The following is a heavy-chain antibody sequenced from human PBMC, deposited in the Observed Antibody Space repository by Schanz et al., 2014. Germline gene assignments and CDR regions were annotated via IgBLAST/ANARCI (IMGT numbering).Heavy chain of an antibody. CDR2: IKKDGSEK. Sequence: EEQMVESGGGLVKPGGSLILSCAASRLTFANEDIHWVRQAPGKGLDWVANIKKDGSEKYYVESVKGRFTISRDNAKNLLYLQMNSLRVEDTAVYYCAREGNNWSLDYWGQGTLVTVSS. CDR3: AREGNNWSLDY. D-gene: IGHD1-1*01. V-gene: IGHV3-7*01. CDR1: RLTFANED. J-gene: IGHJ4*02.